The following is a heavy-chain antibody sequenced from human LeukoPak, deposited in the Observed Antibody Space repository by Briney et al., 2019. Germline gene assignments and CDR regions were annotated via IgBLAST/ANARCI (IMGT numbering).Heavy chain of an antibody. J-gene: IGHJ4*02. Sequence: SETLSLTCTVSGGSISDYYWNWIRQPPGKGLEWIGYIYYSGSTNYNPSFKSRVTISVDTSKNQFSLKLSSVTAADTAVYYCARGQRSCSGGSCYGPYFDYWGQGTLVTVSS. CDR2: IYYSGST. CDR3: ARGQRSCSGGSCYGPYFDY. CDR1: GGSISDYY. D-gene: IGHD2-15*01. V-gene: IGHV4-59*12.